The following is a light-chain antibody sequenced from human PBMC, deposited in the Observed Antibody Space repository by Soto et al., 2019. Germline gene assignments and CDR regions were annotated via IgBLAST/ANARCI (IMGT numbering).Light chain of an antibody. V-gene: IGKV3-11*01. CDR2: DAT. J-gene: IGKJ5*01. CDR3: QQSKKWPPIT. CDR1: QTVDNF. Sequence: EIVLTQSPVIVSLSPGERATLSCRASQTVDNFLAWYQLKPGKAPRLLIYDATKRASGIPVRFTGSGSGTDFILTISNIEAEDVAIYYCQQSKKWPPITFGQGTRLDIK.